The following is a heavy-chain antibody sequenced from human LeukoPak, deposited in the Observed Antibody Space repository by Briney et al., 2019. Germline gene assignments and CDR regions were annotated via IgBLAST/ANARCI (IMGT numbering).Heavy chain of an antibody. Sequence: GGSLRLSCAASGFTFSSYSMNWVRQAPGKGLEWVSSISSSSTYIYYADSVKGRFTISRDNAKNSLYLQMNSLRAEDTAVYYCARESSLAAGIDYWGQGTLVTVSS. D-gene: IGHD6-13*01. CDR2: ISSSSTYI. CDR3: ARESSLAAGIDY. CDR1: GFTFSSYS. V-gene: IGHV3-21*01. J-gene: IGHJ4*02.